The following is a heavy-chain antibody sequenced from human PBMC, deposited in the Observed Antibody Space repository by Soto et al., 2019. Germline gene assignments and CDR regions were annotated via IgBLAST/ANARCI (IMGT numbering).Heavy chain of an antibody. Sequence: SETLSLTCAVSGYSISSGYYWGWIRQPPGKGLEWIGSIYHSGSTYYNPSLKSRVTISVDTSNNQFSLKLSSVPAADTAVYYCARETWFGELALGYYYGMDVWGQGHTVTVSS. J-gene: IGHJ6*02. D-gene: IGHD3-10*01. CDR1: GYSISSGYY. CDR3: ARETWFGELALGYYYGMDV. CDR2: IYHSGST. V-gene: IGHV4-38-2*02.